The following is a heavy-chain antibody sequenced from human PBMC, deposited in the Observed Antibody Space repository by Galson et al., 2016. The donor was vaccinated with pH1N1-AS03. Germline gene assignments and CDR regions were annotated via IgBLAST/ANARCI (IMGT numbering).Heavy chain of an antibody. D-gene: IGHD2-8*01. CDR1: GFSLGTGGVH. V-gene: IGHV2-5*02. CDR2: IFWDGET. J-gene: IGHJ4*02. Sequence: PALVTPTQTLTLICSFSGFSLGTGGVHVAWIRQPPGKALEWLALIFWDGETRYRPSLTSRLTITKDTSKNEVVLTMTNMDPVDTATYYCARSTHVNEGLDFWGQGTLVTVSS. CDR3: ARSTHVNEGLDF.